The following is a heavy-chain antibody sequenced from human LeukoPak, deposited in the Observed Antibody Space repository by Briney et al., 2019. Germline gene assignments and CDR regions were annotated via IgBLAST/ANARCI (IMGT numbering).Heavy chain of an antibody. Sequence: PSETLSLTCTVSGGSISGSYWSWIRQPPGKGLEWIAYMYNSGSTNYNPSLKSRVTISIDTSKNQFSLKLSSLTAADTAIYYCARGRIHSRRFSYYMDVWGKGTTVTVSS. CDR1: GGSISGSY. CDR2: MYNSGST. CDR3: ARGRIHSRRFSYYMDV. D-gene: IGHD2-15*01. V-gene: IGHV4-59*01. J-gene: IGHJ6*03.